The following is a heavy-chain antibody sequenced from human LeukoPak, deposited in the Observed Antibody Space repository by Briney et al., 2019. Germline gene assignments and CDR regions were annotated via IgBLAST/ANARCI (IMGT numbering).Heavy chain of an antibody. J-gene: IGHJ3*02. V-gene: IGHV1-69*13. Sequence: ASVKVSCKASRGTFSSYAISWVRQAPGQGLEWMGGIIPIFGAANYAQKFQGRVTITADESTSTAYMELSSLRSEDTAVYYCARPRRVPAAIDDAFDIWGQGTMVTVSS. D-gene: IGHD2-2*01. CDR3: ARPRRVPAAIDDAFDI. CDR1: RGTFSSYA. CDR2: IIPIFGAA.